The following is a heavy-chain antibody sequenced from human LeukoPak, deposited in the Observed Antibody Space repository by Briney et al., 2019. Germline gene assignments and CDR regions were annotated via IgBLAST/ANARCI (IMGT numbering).Heavy chain of an antibody. CDR1: GFTFSSYH. Sequence: VGSLRLSCAASGFTFSSYHMNWVRQAPGEGLEWVSYISIISSTIYYADSVKGRFTISRDDAKNSVYLQMNSLRAEDTAVYYCARDVHDYGGNSGFDYWGQGSLVIVSS. D-gene: IGHD4-23*01. CDR3: ARDVHDYGGNSGFDY. CDR2: ISIISSTI. V-gene: IGHV3-48*01. J-gene: IGHJ4*01.